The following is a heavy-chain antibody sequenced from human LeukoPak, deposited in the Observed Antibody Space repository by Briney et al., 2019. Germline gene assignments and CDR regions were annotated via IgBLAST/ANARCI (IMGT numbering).Heavy chain of an antibody. CDR1: GGSISSGGYY. Sequence: SQTLSLTCTVSGGSISSGGYYWSWIRQHPGKGLEWIGYIYYSGSTYYNPSLKSRVTISVDTSKNQFSLKLSPVTAADTAVYYCARVEGSGPTLDYWGQGTLVTVSS. J-gene: IGHJ4*02. V-gene: IGHV4-31*03. CDR2: IYYSGST. D-gene: IGHD3-10*01. CDR3: ARVEGSGPTLDY.